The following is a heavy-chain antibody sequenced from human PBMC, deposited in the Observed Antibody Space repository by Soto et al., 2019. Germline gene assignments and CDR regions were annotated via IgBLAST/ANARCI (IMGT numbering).Heavy chain of an antibody. Sequence: QVQLVESGGGVVQPGRSLRLSCAASGFSFSSYGMHWVRQAPGKGLEWVAVIWYDGSKRYYEDSVTGRFTISRDNSNNALSLQMNSLRVEDKAVYFCARRSGLSIDYWGRGTLVTVSS. V-gene: IGHV3-33*01. D-gene: IGHD5-12*01. CDR2: IWYDGSKR. CDR1: GFSFSSYG. CDR3: ARRSGLSIDY. J-gene: IGHJ4*02.